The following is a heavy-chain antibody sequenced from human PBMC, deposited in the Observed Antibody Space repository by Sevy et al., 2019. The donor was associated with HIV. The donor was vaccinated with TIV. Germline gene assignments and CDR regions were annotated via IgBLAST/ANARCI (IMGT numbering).Heavy chain of an antibody. CDR1: GFTFSKYS. J-gene: IGHJ4*02. V-gene: IGHV3-23*01. Sequence: GGSLRLSCAASGFTFSKYSMSWVRQPPGKGLEWVSTLSFGCGEINYADSVKGRFTISRDNSKGSVYLPMNNLRPEDTAVYYCAREGCTKPHDYWGQGTLVTVSS. CDR2: LSFGCGEI. D-gene: IGHD2-8*01. CDR3: AREGCTKPHDY.